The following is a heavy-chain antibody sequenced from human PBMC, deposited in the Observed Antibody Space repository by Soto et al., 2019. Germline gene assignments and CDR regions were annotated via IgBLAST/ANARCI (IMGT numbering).Heavy chain of an antibody. CDR2: ISYDGSNK. Sequence: GGSLRLSCAASGFTFSSYGMHWVRQAPGKGLEWVAVISYDGSNKYYADSVKGRFTISRDNSKNTLYLQMNSLRAEDTAVYYCAKDNWNSPYYYYGMDVWGQGTTVTVSS. CDR1: GFTFSSYG. D-gene: IGHD1-7*01. V-gene: IGHV3-30*18. J-gene: IGHJ6*02. CDR3: AKDNWNSPYYYYGMDV.